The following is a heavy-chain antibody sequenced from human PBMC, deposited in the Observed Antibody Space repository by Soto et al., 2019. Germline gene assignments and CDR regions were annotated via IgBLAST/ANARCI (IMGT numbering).Heavy chain of an antibody. CDR3: AKDAVYNDGLWLMDH. J-gene: IGHJ4*02. V-gene: IGHV3-23*05. CDR2: IYGSGRGI. CDR1: GLPHSNFA. D-gene: IGHD2-21*01. Sequence: GGSLRLSCTASGLPHSNFAMMWVRQAPGKGLECVSGIYGSGRGIEYADSVKGRFTISRDNSKNTVYLEMTDLRADDTAIYYCAKDAVYNDGLWLMDHWGQGTQATVSS.